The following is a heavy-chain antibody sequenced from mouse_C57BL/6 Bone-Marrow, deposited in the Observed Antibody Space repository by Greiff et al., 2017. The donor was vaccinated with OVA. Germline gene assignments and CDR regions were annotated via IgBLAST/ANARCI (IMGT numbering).Heavy chain of an antibody. D-gene: IGHD2-5*01. CDR2: INPSNGGT. CDR3: ARVKEVRGYAMDY. V-gene: IGHV1-53*01. J-gene: IGHJ4*01. Sequence: QVQLQQPGTELVKPGASVKLSCKASGYTFTSYWMHWVKQRPGQGLEWIGNINPSNGGTNYNEKFKSKATLTVDKSSSTAYMELRSLTSEDSAVYFCARVKEVRGYAMDYWGQGTSVTVSS. CDR1: GYTFTSYW.